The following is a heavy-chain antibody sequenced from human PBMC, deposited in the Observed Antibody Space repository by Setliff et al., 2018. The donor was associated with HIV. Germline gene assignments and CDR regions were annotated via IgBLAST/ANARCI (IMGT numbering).Heavy chain of an antibody. CDR1: GFTFSRYS. Sequence: PGGSLRLSCAASGFTFSRYSMTWVRQAPGKGLEWVSEINTSGGNTYYADSVKGRFTISRDNSKNTLFLQMNSLRPEDTAVYYCARDCRVGWVFTYGMDVWGQGTLVTVSS. V-gene: IGHV3-23*01. CDR3: ARDCRVGWVFTYGMDV. CDR2: INTSGGNT. D-gene: IGHD6-13*01. J-gene: IGHJ6*02.